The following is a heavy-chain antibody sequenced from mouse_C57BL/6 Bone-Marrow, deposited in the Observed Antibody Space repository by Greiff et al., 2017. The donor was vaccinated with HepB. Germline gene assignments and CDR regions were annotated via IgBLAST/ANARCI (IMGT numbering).Heavy chain of an antibody. V-gene: IGHV5-4*03. CDR1: GFTFSSYA. Sequence: EVKLVESGGGLVKPGGSLKLSCAASGFTFSSYAMSWVRQTPEKRLEWVATISDGGSYTYYPDNVKGRFTISRDNAKNNLYLQMSHLKSEDTAMYYCARVDLWFAYWGQGTLVTVSA. J-gene: IGHJ3*01. CDR2: ISDGGSYT. CDR3: ARVDLWFAY.